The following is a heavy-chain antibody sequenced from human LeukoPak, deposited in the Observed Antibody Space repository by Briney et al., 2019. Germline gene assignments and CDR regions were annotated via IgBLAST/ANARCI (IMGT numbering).Heavy chain of an antibody. D-gene: IGHD4-17*01. Sequence: PGGSLRLSCAASGFTFSSYTMNWVRQAPGKGLEWLSYISSSSSTIYYADSVKGRFTISRDNAKNSLYLQMNSLRAEDTAVFYCARDGDDYGDYGYGMDVWGQGTTVTVSS. V-gene: IGHV3-48*01. CDR2: ISSSSSTI. CDR3: ARDGDDYGDYGYGMDV. J-gene: IGHJ6*02. CDR1: GFTFSSYT.